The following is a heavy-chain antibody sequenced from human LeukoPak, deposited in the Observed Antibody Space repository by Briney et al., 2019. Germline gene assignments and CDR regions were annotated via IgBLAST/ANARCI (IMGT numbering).Heavy chain of an antibody. D-gene: IGHD3-22*01. V-gene: IGHV1-46*01. J-gene: IGHJ3*02. Sequence: ASVTVSCKASGYTFTGFYMHWVRQAPGQGLEWMGIINPSGGSTSYAQRFQGRVTMTRDTSTSTVYMELSSLRSEDTAVYYCARVPNYYDSSGYYSDAFDIWGQGTMVTVSS. CDR3: ARVPNYYDSSGYYSDAFDI. CDR1: GYTFTGFY. CDR2: INPSGGST.